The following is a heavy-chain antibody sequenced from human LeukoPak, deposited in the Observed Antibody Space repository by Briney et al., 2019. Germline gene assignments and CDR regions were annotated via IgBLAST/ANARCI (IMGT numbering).Heavy chain of an antibody. D-gene: IGHD2-15*01. CDR2: INPNSGGT. Sequence: GASVKVSCKASGYTFTGYYMHWVRQAPGQGLEWMGWINPNSGGTNYAQKFQGRVTMTRDTSISTAYMELSRLRSNDTAVYYCAAGRGYCSGGSCYGDDSFDIWGQGTMVTVSS. CDR3: AAGRGYCSGGSCYGDDSFDI. CDR1: GYTFTGYY. J-gene: IGHJ3*02. V-gene: IGHV1-2*02.